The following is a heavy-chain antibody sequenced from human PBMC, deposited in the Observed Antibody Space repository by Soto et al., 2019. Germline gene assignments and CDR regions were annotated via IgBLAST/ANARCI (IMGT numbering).Heavy chain of an antibody. V-gene: IGHV4-59*08. D-gene: IGHD3-9*01. CDR3: ARLDDILTGSYYFDY. CDR1: GGSISSYY. CDR2: IYYSGST. J-gene: IGHJ4*02. Sequence: SETLSLTCTVSGGSISSYYWSWIRQPPGKGLEWIGYIYYSGSTNYNPSLKSRVTISVDTSKNQFSLKLSSVTAADTAVYYCARLDDILTGSYYFDYWGQGTLVTVSS.